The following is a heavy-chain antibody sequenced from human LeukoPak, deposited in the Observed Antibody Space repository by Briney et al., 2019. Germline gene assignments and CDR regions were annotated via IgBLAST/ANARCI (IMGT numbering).Heavy chain of an antibody. CDR3: ARVRGTSLRYYYYMDV. J-gene: IGHJ6*03. CDR1: GGSFSGYY. Sequence: SETLSLTCAVYGGSFSGYYWSWIRQPPGKGLERIGEINHSGSTNYNPSLKSRVTISVDTSKNQFSLKLSSVTAADTAVYYCARVRGTSLRYYYYMDVWGKGTTVTVSS. CDR2: INHSGST. V-gene: IGHV4-34*01. D-gene: IGHD2-2*01.